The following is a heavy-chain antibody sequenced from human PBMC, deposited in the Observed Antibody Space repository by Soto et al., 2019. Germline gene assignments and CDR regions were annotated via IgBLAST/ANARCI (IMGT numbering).Heavy chain of an antibody. J-gene: IGHJ6*03. D-gene: IGHD2-2*02. V-gene: IGHV4-34*01. Sequence: SETLSLTCAVYGGSFSGYYWSWIRQPPGKGLEWIGEINHSGSTNYNPSLKSRVTISVDTSKNQFSLKLSSVTAAATAVYYFARGLNTFVSYYYYYYMDVWGKGTTVTVSS. CDR3: ARGLNTFVSYYYYYYMDV. CDR2: INHSGST. CDR1: GGSFSGYY.